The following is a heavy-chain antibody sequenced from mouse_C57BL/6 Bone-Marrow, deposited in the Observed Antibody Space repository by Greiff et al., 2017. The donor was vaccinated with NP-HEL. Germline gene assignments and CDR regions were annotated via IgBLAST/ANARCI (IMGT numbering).Heavy chain of an antibody. CDR2: INSDGGST. V-gene: IGHV5-2*01. CDR3: ARLFPDYYGSSYAMDY. J-gene: IGHJ4*01. CDR1: EYEFPSHD. D-gene: IGHD1-1*01. Sequence: EVMLVESGGGLVQPGESLTLSCESNEYEFPSHDMSWVRKTPEKRLELVAAINSDGGSTYYPDTMERRFIISRDNTKKTLYLQMSSLRSEDTALYYCARLFPDYYGSSYAMDYWGQGTSVTVSS.